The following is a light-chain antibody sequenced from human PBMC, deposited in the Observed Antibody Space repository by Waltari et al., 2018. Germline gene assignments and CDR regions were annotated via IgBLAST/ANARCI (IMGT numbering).Light chain of an antibody. CDR3: QLSYTTPHT. J-gene: IGKJ2*01. Sequence: DIQMTQSPSSLSTSVGDRVTISCRASQDITSYLNWYQQKAGKAPKLLITFGSTLQSGVSSRFSDSGSGTDFTLTITNVQPEDSAYYYCQLSYTTPHTFGQGTKVEIK. V-gene: IGKV1-39*01. CDR1: QDITSY. CDR2: FGS.